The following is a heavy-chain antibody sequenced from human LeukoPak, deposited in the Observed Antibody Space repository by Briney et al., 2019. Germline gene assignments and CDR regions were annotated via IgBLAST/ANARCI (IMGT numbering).Heavy chain of an antibody. CDR3: ARGRARYSSSY. Sequence: SETLSLTCTVSGGSISSYYWSWIRQPPGKGLEWIGYIYYSGSTNYNPSLKSRVTISVDTSKNQFSLKLSSVTAADTAVYYCARGRARYSSSYWGQGTLVTVSS. CDR2: IYYSGST. CDR1: GGSISSYY. D-gene: IGHD6-13*01. J-gene: IGHJ4*02. V-gene: IGHV4-59*01.